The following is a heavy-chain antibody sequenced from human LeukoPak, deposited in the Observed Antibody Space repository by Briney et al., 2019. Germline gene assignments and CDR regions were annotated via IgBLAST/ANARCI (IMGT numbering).Heavy chain of an antibody. Sequence: GGSLRLSCAASGFTFSSYWMTWVRQAPGKGLEWVASIKQDGSNKFYVDSVRGRFTISRDNAKNSLYLQMNSLRAEETAVYYCARDPGDYWGQGTRVTVSS. J-gene: IGHJ4*02. V-gene: IGHV3-7*01. CDR2: IKQDGSNK. CDR1: GFTFSSYW. D-gene: IGHD3-10*01. CDR3: ARDPGDY.